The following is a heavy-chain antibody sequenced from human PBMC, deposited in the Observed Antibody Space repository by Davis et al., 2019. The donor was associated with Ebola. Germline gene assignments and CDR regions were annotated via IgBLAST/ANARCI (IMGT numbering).Heavy chain of an antibody. CDR3: ARADGDYVHFDY. J-gene: IGHJ4*02. CDR2: IYYSGST. V-gene: IGHV4-59*11. D-gene: IGHD4-17*01. Sequence: SETLSLTCTVSGASISTHYWSRIRQPPGKGLEWIGYIYYSGSTTYNPSLRSRVTISVDTSKTQFSLKVSSVTAADTAVYYCARADGDYVHFDYWGQGILVTVSS. CDR1: GASISTHY.